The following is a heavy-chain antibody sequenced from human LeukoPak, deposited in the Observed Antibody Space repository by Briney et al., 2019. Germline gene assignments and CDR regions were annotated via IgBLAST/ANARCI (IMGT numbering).Heavy chain of an antibody. V-gene: IGHV3-23*01. J-gene: IGHJ4*02. CDR1: GFTFSNYA. CDR2: ISGSGGST. CDR3: ARDLWGVVPAATYYFDY. D-gene: IGHD2-2*01. Sequence: PGGSLRLSCAASGFTFSNYAMSWVRQAPGKGLEWVSAISGSGGSTYYADSVKGRFTISRDNSKNTLYLQMNSLRAEDTAVYYCARDLWGVVPAATYYFDYWGQGTLVTVSS.